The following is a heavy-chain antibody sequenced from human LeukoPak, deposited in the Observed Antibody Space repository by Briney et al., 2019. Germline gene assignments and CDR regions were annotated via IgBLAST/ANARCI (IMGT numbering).Heavy chain of an antibody. D-gene: IGHD1-7*01. J-gene: IGHJ6*03. CDR3: ARDLRYNWNYGSTGYYYYYMDV. Sequence: ASVKVSCKASGYTFTSYYMHWVRQAPGQGLEWMGIIHPSGGSTSYAQKFQGRVTMTRDMSTSTVYMELSSLRSEDTAVYYCARDLRYNWNYGSTGYYYYYMDVWGKGTTVTVSS. CDR1: GYTFTSYY. CDR2: IHPSGGST. V-gene: IGHV1-46*01.